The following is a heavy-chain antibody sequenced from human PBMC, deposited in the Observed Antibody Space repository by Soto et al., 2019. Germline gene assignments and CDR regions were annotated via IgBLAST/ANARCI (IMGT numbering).Heavy chain of an antibody. J-gene: IGHJ4*02. D-gene: IGHD4-17*01. Sequence: GGCLRLSCAASGFTFSSYAMHWFRQAPGKGLEWVAVISYDGSNKYYADSVKGRFTISRDNSKNTLYLQMNSLRAEDTAVYYCARDQNDYEFGYRGQRTLVTVSS. CDR2: ISYDGSNK. CDR3: ARDQNDYEFGY. V-gene: IGHV3-30-3*01. CDR1: GFTFSSYA.